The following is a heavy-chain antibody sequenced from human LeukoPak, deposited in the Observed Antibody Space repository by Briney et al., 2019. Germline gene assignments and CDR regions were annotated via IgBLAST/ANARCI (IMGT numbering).Heavy chain of an antibody. J-gene: IGHJ6*02. CDR1: GGSISNTNYY. CDR3: ARHVVGATTSYYYGMDV. V-gene: IGHV4-39*01. D-gene: IGHD1-26*01. CDR2: IYYTGTT. Sequence: SETLSLTCTVSGGSISNTNYYWAWIRQPPGRGLEWIGSIYYTGTTFDNPSLKSRVTLSVDRSKNQFSLKLSSVTAADTAVYYCARHVVGATTSYYYGMDVWGQGTTVTVSS.